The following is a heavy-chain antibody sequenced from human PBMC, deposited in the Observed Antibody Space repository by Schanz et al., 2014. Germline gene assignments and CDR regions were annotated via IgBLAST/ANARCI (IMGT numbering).Heavy chain of an antibody. Sequence: QVHLVQSGSEVKKPGASVKVSCKASGYTFTFTTYGISWVRQVPGQGLEWMGWINPNSGGTNYAQKFQGRVTMTRDTSISTAYMELSRLRSDDTAVYYCARAGQDFEYSSLSPIWYFDLWGRGTLVTVSS. CDR2: INPNSGGT. V-gene: IGHV1-2*02. J-gene: IGHJ2*01. CDR3: ARAGQDFEYSSLSPIWYFDL. D-gene: IGHD6-6*01. CDR1: GYTFTFTTYG.